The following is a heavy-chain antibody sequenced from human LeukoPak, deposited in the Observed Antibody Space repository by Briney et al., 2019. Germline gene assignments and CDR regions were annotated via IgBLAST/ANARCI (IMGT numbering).Heavy chain of an antibody. J-gene: IGHJ4*02. CDR2: IYDSGRT. CDR1: GDSISRGGYS. D-gene: IGHD4-17*01. CDR3: ARRTGYGDFDY. Sequence: PSQTLSLTCSVSGDSISRGGYSWSWIRQPLGKGLEWIGYIYDSGRTHYNPSLKSRVTISVDRSKNQFSLRLSSVTAADTAVYFCARRTGYGDFDYWGQGTLVTVSS. V-gene: IGHV4-30-2*01.